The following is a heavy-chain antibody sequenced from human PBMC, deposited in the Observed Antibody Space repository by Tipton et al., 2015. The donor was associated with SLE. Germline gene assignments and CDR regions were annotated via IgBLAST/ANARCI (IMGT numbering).Heavy chain of an antibody. D-gene: IGHD3-9*01. V-gene: IGHV1-18*01. Sequence: QLVQSGPEVKKPGASVKVSCKASGYTFTSYGISWVRQAPGQGLEWMGWISAYNGNTNYAQKLQGRVTMTTDTSTSTAYMELRSLRSDDTPVYYCARVKGGEYYDILTDYCPFDYWGQGTLVTVSS. J-gene: IGHJ4*02. CDR3: ARVKGGEYYDILTDYCPFDY. CDR2: ISAYNGNT. CDR1: GYTFTSYG.